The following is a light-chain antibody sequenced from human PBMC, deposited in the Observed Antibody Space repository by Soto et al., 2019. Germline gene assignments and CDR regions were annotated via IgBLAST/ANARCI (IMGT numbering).Light chain of an antibody. CDR1: QSVRSSY. V-gene: IGKV3-20*01. Sequence: EIVLTQSPGTLSLSPGERATLSCRASQSVRSSYLAWYQQKPGQAPRLLIYGASSRATGIPDRFIGSGSGTNFTLTISRLEPEDLAVYYCQQYGSSPTFGGGTKVEIK. CDR3: QQYGSSPT. J-gene: IGKJ4*01. CDR2: GAS.